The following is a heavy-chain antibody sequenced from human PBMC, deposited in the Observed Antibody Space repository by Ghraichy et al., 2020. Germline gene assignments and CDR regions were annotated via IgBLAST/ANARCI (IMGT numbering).Heavy chain of an antibody. J-gene: IGHJ4*02. D-gene: IGHD4-11*01. CDR2: IYFSGNT. V-gene: IGHV4-39*01. Sequence: SETLSLTCTVSGGSISSSSYYWGWIRQPPEKGLEWIGSIYFSGNTYYNPSLKSRVTISVDTSKNQFSLKLSSVTAADTAVYYCARHPALTTVTFDFWGQGTLVTVSS. CDR1: GGSISSSSYY. CDR3: ARHPALTTVTFDF.